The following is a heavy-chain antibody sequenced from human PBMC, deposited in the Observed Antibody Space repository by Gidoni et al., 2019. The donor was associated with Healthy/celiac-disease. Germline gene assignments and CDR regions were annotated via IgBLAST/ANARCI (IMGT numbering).Heavy chain of an antibody. CDR2: INHSGST. J-gene: IGHJ4*02. CDR3: ASASGNFDY. Sequence: QVQLQQWGAGLLKPSETRSPTCAVYGGSFSGYYWSWIRQPPGKGLEWIGEINHSGSTNYNPSLQSRVTISVDTSKNQFSLKLSSVTAADTAVYYCASASGNFDYWGQGTLVTVSS. CDR1: GGSFSGYY. V-gene: IGHV4-34*01.